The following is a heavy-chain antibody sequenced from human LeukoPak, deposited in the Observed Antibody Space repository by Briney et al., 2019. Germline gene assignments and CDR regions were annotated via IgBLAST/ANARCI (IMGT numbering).Heavy chain of an antibody. CDR3: AKGAVAGTRVAFDI. D-gene: IGHD6-19*01. CDR1: GFTFSSYG. V-gene: IGHV3-30*02. Sequence: GGSLRLSCAASGFTFSSYGMHWVRQAPGKGLEWVAFIRYDGSNKYYADSVKGRFTISRDNSKNTLYLQMNSLRAEDTAVYYCAKGAVAGTRVAFDIWDQGTMVTVSS. CDR2: IRYDGSNK. J-gene: IGHJ3*02.